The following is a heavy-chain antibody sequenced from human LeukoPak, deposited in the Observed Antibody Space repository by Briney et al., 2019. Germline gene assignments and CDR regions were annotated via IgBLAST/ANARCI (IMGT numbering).Heavy chain of an antibody. Sequence: SETLSLTCAVSGGSISSGGYSWSWIRQPPGKGLEWIGYIYHSGSTYYNPSLKSRVTISVDRSKNQFSLKLSSVTAADTAVYYCARGVYDSSSREGLDYYYMDVWGEGTTVTVSS. CDR2: IYHSGST. J-gene: IGHJ6*03. D-gene: IGHD6-6*01. CDR3: ARGVYDSSSREGLDYYYMDV. V-gene: IGHV4-30-2*01. CDR1: GGSISSGGYS.